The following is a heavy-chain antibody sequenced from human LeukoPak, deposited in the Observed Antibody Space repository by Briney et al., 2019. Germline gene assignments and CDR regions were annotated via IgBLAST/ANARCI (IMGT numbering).Heavy chain of an antibody. CDR1: GYTFTDYY. CDR3: ARDISQDIVATTGQSP. D-gene: IGHD5-12*01. CDR2: INPYSGGT. Sequence: ASVKVSCKASGYTFTDYYIHWVRQAPGQGPEWMGWINPYSGGTNYARKFQGRVTLTRDTSISTAYMELSRLRSDDTAVYYCARDISQDIVATTGQSPWGQGTLVTVSS. J-gene: IGHJ5*02. V-gene: IGHV1-2*02.